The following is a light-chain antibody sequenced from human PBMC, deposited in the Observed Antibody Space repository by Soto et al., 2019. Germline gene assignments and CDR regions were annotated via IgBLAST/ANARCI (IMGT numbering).Light chain of an antibody. Sequence: QSALTQPASVSGSPGQSITISCTGTSSDVGGYNYVSWYQQYPGKAPKVMIYEVNTRPSGVSNRFSGSKSGNTASLTISGLQAEDEADYYCSSYTSSSTFVFGTGTKLTVL. J-gene: IGLJ1*01. CDR3: SSYTSSSTFV. V-gene: IGLV2-14*01. CDR1: SSDVGGYNY. CDR2: EVN.